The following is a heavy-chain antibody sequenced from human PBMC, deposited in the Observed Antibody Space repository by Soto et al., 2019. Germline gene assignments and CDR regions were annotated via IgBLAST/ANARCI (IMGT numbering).Heavy chain of an antibody. Sequence: SVKVSCKASGGTFRSYSISWVLEAPGQGLEWMGGIIPIFGTANYAQKFQGRVTITADESTSTAYMELSSLRSEDTAVYYCARGSPWELHTLASCEYFQHWGQGTLVTVSS. CDR2: IIPIFGTA. CDR3: ARGSPWELHTLASCEYFQH. D-gene: IGHD1-26*01. J-gene: IGHJ1*01. V-gene: IGHV1-69*13. CDR1: GGTFRSYS.